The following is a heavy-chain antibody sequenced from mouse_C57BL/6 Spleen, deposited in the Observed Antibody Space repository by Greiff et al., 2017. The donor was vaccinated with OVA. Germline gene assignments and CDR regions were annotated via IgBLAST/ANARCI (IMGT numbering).Heavy chain of an antibody. CDR1: GYTFTSYW. CDR3: ARAYDYDDWYFDV. J-gene: IGHJ1*03. CDR2: IYPSASET. Sequence: QVQLQQPGAELVRPGSSVKLSCKASGYTFTSYWMDWVKQRPGQGLEWIGNIYPSASETPYNPKFKDKATLTVDKSSSTAYMQLSSLTSEDSAVYYCARAYDYDDWYFDVWGTGTTVTVSS. D-gene: IGHD2-4*01. V-gene: IGHV1-61*01.